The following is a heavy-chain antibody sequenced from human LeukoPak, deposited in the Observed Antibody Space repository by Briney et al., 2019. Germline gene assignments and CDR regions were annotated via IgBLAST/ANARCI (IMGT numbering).Heavy chain of an antibody. CDR2: IIPIFGTA. Sequence: ASVKVSCKASGGTFSSYAISWVRQAPEQGLEWMGGIIPIFGTANYAQKFQGRVTITADESTSTAYMELSSLRSEDTAVYYCAREYCSSTSCPVDPWGQGTLVAVSS. D-gene: IGHD2-2*01. CDR1: GGTFSSYA. V-gene: IGHV1-69*01. CDR3: AREYCSSTSCPVDP. J-gene: IGHJ5*02.